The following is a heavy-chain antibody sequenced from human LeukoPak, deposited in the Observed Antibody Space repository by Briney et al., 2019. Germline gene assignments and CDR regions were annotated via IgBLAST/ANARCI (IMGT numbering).Heavy chain of an antibody. CDR1: RFTFSSYG. Sequence: GGSLRLSCAASRFTFSSYGMHWVRQAPGKGLEWVAFIRYDGSNKYYADSVKGRFTISRDNSKNTLYLQMNSMRAEDTAVYYCAKDYGTYGGVIVPDYYYYYMDVWGKGTTVTVSS. D-gene: IGHD3-16*02. CDR3: AKDYGTYGGVIVPDYYYYYMDV. V-gene: IGHV3-30*02. J-gene: IGHJ6*03. CDR2: IRYDGSNK.